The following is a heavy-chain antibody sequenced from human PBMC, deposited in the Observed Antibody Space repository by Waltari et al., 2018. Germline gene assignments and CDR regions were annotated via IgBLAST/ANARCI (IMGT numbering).Heavy chain of an antibody. D-gene: IGHD3-16*01. CDR2: ISYDGTNK. V-gene: IGHV3-30-3*01. Sequence: QVQLVESGGGVVQPGRSLRLSCAASGFTFSSYAMHWVRQAPGKGLVWVAVISYDGTNKYYADSVKGRFTISRDNSKNTLYLQMNSLRAEDTAVYYCARAFMKAYFDYGGQGTLVTVSS. J-gene: IGHJ4*02. CDR1: GFTFSSYA. CDR3: ARAFMKAYFDY.